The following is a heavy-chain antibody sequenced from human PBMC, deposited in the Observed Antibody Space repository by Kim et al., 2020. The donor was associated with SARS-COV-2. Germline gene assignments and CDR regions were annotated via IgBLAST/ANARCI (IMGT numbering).Heavy chain of an antibody. J-gene: IGHJ5*02. V-gene: IGHV4-31*01. CDR3: ARQDAWFDP. CDR2: IHSRLLT. CDR1: GDSISRCGFY. Sequence: SETLSLTCTFSGDSISRCGFYWSWIRQHPGKGRDVILSIHSRLLTSSHPGLSLLVTLSLDTSENQFSLKVNSVTAADTAVYYCARQDAWFDPWGQGTLVT.